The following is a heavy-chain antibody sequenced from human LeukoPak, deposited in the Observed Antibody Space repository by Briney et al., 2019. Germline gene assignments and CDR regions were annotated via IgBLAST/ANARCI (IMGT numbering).Heavy chain of an antibody. D-gene: IGHD2-15*01. J-gene: IGHJ5*02. V-gene: IGHV4-34*01. CDR3: ATSVTNCSGGSCHNWFDP. CDR2: INHSGST. Sequence: SETLSLTCAVYGGSFSGYYWSWIRQPPGKGLEWIGEINHSGSTNYNPSLKSRVTISVDTSKNQFSLKLSSVTAADTAVYCCATSVTNCSGGSCHNWFDPWGQGTLVTVSS. CDR1: GGSFSGYY.